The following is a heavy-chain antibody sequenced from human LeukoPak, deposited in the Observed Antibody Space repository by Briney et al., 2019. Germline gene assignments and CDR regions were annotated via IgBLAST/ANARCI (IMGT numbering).Heavy chain of an antibody. CDR3: ARDEVATISDY. D-gene: IGHD5-12*01. J-gene: IGHJ4*02. CDR1: GFTFSSYS. V-gene: IGHV3-21*01. Sequence: GGSLRLSCAATGFTFSSYSMNWVRQAPGKGLEWVSSISSSSSYIYYADSLKGRFTISRDNAKNSVYLQMNSLRAEDTAVYYCARDEVATISDYWGQGTLVTVSS. CDR2: ISSSSSYI.